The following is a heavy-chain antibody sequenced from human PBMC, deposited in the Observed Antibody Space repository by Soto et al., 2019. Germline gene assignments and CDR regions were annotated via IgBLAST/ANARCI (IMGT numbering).Heavy chain of an antibody. CDR3: ARDLGGQIVDC. Sequence: QVQLVQSGAEVKKPGASVKVSCKASGYTFTSYGISWVRQAPGQGLEWMGGISGYNGNTKYAQKLQRRVTMTTDTTTSTAYMELWSLRSDDTAVYYCARDLGGQIVDCWGQGTLVTVSS. D-gene: IGHD1-26*01. J-gene: IGHJ4*02. CDR2: ISGYNGNT. CDR1: GYTFTSYG. V-gene: IGHV1-18*01.